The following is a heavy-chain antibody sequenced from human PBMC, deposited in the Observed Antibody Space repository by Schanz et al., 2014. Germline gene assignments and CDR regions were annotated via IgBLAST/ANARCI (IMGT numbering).Heavy chain of an antibody. D-gene: IGHD3-9*01. J-gene: IGHJ4*02. V-gene: IGHV1-18*01. CDR2: ISAYNGNT. CDR1: GYTFTSYG. Sequence: QVQLVQSGAEVKKPGASVKVSCKASGYTFTSYGISWVRQAPGQGLEWMGWISAYNGNTKYPQKLQGRVTMTTDTSTSTAYMELRSLRSDDTAVYYCARDAADFYDILTEDDYWGQGTLVTVSS. CDR3: ARDAADFYDILTEDDY.